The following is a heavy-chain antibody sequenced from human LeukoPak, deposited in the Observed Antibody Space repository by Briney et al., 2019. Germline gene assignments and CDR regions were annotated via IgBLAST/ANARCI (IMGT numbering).Heavy chain of an antibody. J-gene: IGHJ4*02. CDR1: GFTFSSYA. CDR3: ARDWSAVAAPDYFDY. D-gene: IGHD6-19*01. CDR2: ISGSGGST. Sequence: GGSLRLSCAASGFTFSSYAMSWVRQAPGKGLEWVSAISGSGGSTYYADSVQGRFTSSRDNAKNSLYLQMNSLTAEDTAVYFCARDWSAVAAPDYFDYWGQGTLVTVSA. V-gene: IGHV3-23*01.